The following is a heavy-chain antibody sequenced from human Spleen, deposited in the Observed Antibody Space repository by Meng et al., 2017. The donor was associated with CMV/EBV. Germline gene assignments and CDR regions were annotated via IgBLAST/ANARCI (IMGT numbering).Heavy chain of an antibody. CDR2: INANTGNP. D-gene: IGHD1-26*01. CDR1: GYTLSKYA. J-gene: IGHJ4*02. CDR3: ASVSGEGGY. Sequence: KVACKASGYTLSKYAMNWVRQAPGQGLEWMEWINANTGNPTYAQGFTGRFVFSLDTSVSTAYLQIAGLKAEDTAVYYCASVSGEGGYWGQGTMVTVSS. V-gene: IGHV7-4-1*01.